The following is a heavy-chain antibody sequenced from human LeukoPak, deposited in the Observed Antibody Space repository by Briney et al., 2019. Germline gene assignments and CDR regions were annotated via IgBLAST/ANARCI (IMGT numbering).Heavy chain of an antibody. J-gene: IGHJ4*02. V-gene: IGHV1-18*01. CDR1: GGTFSSYA. CDR3: ARAWELRDLDY. D-gene: IGHD1-26*01. Sequence: GASVKVSCKASGGTFSSYAITWVRQAPGQGLEWMGWINPNNGNTNYAQIIQGRVTMTTDTSTSTAYMELRSLRSDGTAMYYCARAWELRDLDYWGQGTLVTVSS. CDR2: INPNNGNT.